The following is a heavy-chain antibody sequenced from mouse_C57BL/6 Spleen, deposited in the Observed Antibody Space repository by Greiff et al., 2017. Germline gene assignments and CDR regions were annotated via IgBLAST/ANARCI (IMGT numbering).Heavy chain of an antibody. V-gene: IGHV1-80*01. Sequence: VQLQQSGAELVKPGASVKISCKASRYAFSSYWMNWVKQRPGKGLEWIGQIYPGDGDTTYNGKFKGKATLTADKSSSTAYMQLSSLTSEDSAVXFCARGVDSSGYPFAYWGQGTLVTVSA. CDR2: IYPGDGDT. CDR3: ARGVDSSGYPFAY. D-gene: IGHD3-2*02. CDR1: RYAFSSYW. J-gene: IGHJ3*01.